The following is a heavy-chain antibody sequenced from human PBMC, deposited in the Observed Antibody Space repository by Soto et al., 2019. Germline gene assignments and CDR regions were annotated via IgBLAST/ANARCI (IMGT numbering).Heavy chain of an antibody. D-gene: IGHD6-19*01. CDR3: VRHQRYSSGWYIDY. CDR2: VYYRGTT. V-gene: IGHV4-39*01. Sequence: YETLSLTYAVAGHSISSAFYYWCWIRQPPGKGLEWIGSVYYRGTTYYNPSLKGRVTISVDTSKNQFSLKLSSVTAADSAVFFCVRHQRYSSGWYIDYWGQGTPVTAP. CDR1: GHSISSAFYY. J-gene: IGHJ4*02.